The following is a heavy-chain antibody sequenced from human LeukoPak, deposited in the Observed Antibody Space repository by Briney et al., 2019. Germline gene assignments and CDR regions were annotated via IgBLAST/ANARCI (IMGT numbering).Heavy chain of an antibody. CDR3: ASMVRGLLDY. CDR1: GGSISSSSYY. CDR2: IYYRGST. D-gene: IGHD3-10*01. Sequence: SETLSLTCTVSGGSISSSSYYWGWIRQPPGKGLEWIGSIYYRGSTYYNPSLKSRVTISVDTSKNQCSLKLSSVRAADTAVYYCASMVRGLLDYRGQGTLVTVSS. J-gene: IGHJ4*02. V-gene: IGHV4-39*01.